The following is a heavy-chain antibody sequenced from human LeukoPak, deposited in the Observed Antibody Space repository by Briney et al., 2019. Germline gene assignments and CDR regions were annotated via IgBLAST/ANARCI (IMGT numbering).Heavy chain of an antibody. V-gene: IGHV4-59*01. D-gene: IGHD3-10*01. CDR1: GGSISSYY. J-gene: IGHJ4*02. CDR2: VYDSGST. CDR3: ARTRSYSWIDY. Sequence: SETLSLTCTVSGGSISSYYWSWIRQPPGKGLEWIGYVYDSGSTKYNPSLKSRVTISVDTSKNQFSLKLSSVTAADTAVYYCARTRSYSWIDYWGQGTLATVSS.